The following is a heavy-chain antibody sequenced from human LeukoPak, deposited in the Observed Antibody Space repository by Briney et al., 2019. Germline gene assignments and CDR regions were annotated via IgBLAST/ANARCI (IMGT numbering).Heavy chain of an antibody. CDR3: ASKAAEFYYDY. CDR2: ISSTGTTI. D-gene: IGHD6-25*01. Sequence: GGSLRLSCAASGFTFSSYEMNWVRQAPGKGLEWVSYISSTGTTIYYADSVKGRFTISRDDSKNTLYLQMNSLRGEDTAVYYCASKAAEFYYDYWGQGTPVTVSS. CDR1: GFTFSSYE. V-gene: IGHV3-48*03. J-gene: IGHJ4*02.